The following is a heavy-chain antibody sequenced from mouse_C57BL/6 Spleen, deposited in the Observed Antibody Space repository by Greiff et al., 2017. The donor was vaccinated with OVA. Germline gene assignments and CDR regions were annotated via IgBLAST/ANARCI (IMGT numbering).Heavy chain of an antibody. CDR1: GYTFTDYN. V-gene: IGHV1-18*01. D-gene: IGHD1-1*01. Sequence: VQLQQSGPELVKPGASVKIPCKASGYTFTDYNMDWVKQSHGKSLEWIGDINPNNGGTIYNQKFKGKATLTVDKSSSTAYMELRSLTSEDTAVYYGARRGYYYGSSYDWYFDVWGTGTTVTVSS. J-gene: IGHJ1*03. CDR2: INPNNGGT. CDR3: ARRGYYYGSSYDWYFDV.